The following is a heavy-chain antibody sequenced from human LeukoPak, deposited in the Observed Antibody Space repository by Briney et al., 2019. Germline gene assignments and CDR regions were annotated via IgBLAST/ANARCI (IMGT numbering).Heavy chain of an antibody. Sequence: GGSLRLSCAASGFTFSSYWMHWVRQAPGKGLVWVSRINSDGSSTSYADSVKGRFTISRDNAKNTLYLQMNSLRAEDTAVHYCARPKYSSWFDYWGQGTLVTVSS. CDR2: INSDGSST. J-gene: IGHJ4*02. CDR1: GFTFSSYW. CDR3: ARPKYSSWFDY. D-gene: IGHD6-6*01. V-gene: IGHV3-74*01.